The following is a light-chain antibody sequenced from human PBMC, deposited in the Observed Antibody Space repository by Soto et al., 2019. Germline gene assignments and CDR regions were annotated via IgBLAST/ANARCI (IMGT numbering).Light chain of an antibody. CDR3: SSYTSSSTLGV. CDR2: EVS. CDR1: SSDVGGYNY. Sequence: QSALTQPASVSVSPGQSITMSCTGTSSDVGGYNYVSWYQQHPGKAPKLMIYEVSNRPSGASNRFSGSKSGNTASLTISGLQAEDEADYYCSSYTSSSTLGVFGTGTKVTVL. V-gene: IGLV2-14*01. J-gene: IGLJ1*01.